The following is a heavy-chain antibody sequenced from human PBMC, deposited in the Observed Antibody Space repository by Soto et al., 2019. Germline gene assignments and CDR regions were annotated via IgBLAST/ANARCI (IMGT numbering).Heavy chain of an antibody. V-gene: IGHV4-59*11. J-gene: IGHJ4*02. CDR3: TTDRLSYVWGSYPSDY. Sequence: SETLSLTCTVSGGSMSSHYWTWLRQPPGKGLEWIGYISYSGSTYYNPSLKSRVTISADTSRNQFSLKLSSVIAADTAVYYCTTDRLSYVWGSYPSDYWGQGTLVTVSS. CDR1: GGSMSSHY. CDR2: ISYSGST. D-gene: IGHD3-16*02.